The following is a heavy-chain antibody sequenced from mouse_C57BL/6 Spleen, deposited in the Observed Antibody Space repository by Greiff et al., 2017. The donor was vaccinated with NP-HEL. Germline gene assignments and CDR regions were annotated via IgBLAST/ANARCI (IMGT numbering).Heavy chain of an antibody. CDR2: IDPSDSYT. D-gene: IGHD1-1*01. V-gene: IGHV1-50*01. CDR1: GYTFTSYW. Sequence: QVQLQQSGAELVKPGASVKLSCKASGYTFTSYWMQWVNQRPGQGLEWIGEIDPSDSYTNYNQKFKGKATLTVDTSSSTAYMQLSSLTSEDSAVYYCASTYYGSSYGDYWGQGTTLTVSS. J-gene: IGHJ2*01. CDR3: ASTYYGSSYGDY.